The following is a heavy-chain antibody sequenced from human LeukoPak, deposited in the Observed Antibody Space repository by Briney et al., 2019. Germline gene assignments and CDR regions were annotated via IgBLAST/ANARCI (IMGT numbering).Heavy chain of an antibody. V-gene: IGHV3-7*01. Sequence: GGSLRLSCAASGFTFSSYWMSWVRQAPGKGLEWVANIKQDGSEKYYVDSVKGRFTISRDNAKNSLYLQMNSLRAEDTAVYYCARVGAVAGPDYYYYGMDVWGQGTTVTVSS. J-gene: IGHJ6*02. CDR2: IKQDGSEK. CDR1: GFTFSSYW. D-gene: IGHD6-19*01. CDR3: ARVGAVAGPDYYYYGMDV.